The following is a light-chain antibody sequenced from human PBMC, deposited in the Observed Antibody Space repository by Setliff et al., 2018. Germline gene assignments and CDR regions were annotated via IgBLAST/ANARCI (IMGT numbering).Light chain of an antibody. CDR2: DFT. J-gene: IGLJ1*01. V-gene: IGLV2-23*02. CDR1: YSDVGKYNL. Sequence: QSVLTQPASVSGSPGQSITISCTGTYSDVGKYNLVSWYQQHPGKAPKLILYDFTTRPSGVSDRFSGSKSANTASLTISGLQAEDEADYYCCSYAGSSTCVFGGGTRSPS. CDR3: CSYAGSSTCV.